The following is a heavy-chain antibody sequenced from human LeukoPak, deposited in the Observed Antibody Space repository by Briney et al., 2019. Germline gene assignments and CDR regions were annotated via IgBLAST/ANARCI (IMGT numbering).Heavy chain of an antibody. CDR2: LYHSDSA. Sequence: SETLSLTCAASGYSISNGYYWVWIRQPPGRGLEWIGSLYHSDSAYYNTSLRSRVSMSVDTSKNQFSLTLSFVTAADTAVSYCARQHDSYYYYYIDVRGSGTTVTVSS. J-gene: IGHJ6*03. V-gene: IGHV4-38-2*01. CDR3: ARQHDSYYYYYIDV. CDR1: GYSISNGYY.